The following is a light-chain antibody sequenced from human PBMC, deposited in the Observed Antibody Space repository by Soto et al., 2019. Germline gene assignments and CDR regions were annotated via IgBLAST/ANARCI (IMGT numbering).Light chain of an antibody. V-gene: IGKV3-20*01. J-gene: IGKJ5*01. CDR3: QQHGSSTRLT. CDR1: QSVSSSY. CDR2: GAS. Sequence: EIVLTQSPGTLSLSPGERATLSCRASQSVSSSYLAWYQQKHGQAPRLLIYGASSRATGIPDRFSGIGSGTNFTTTISRLEHEDGAYYYCQQHGSSTRLTFGHGTRVEIK.